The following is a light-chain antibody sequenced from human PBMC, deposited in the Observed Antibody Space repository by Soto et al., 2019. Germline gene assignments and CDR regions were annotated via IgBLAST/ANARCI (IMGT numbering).Light chain of an antibody. CDR2: DAF. CDR3: QQRSNWPWT. Sequence: EILLTQSPATLSLSPGERATLSCRASQSISSYLAWYQQKPGQAPRLLIYDAFNRATGIPVRFSGSGSGTDFTLTISSLEPEDFAVYYCQQRSNWPWTFGQGTKVEIK. V-gene: IGKV3-11*01. J-gene: IGKJ1*01. CDR1: QSISSY.